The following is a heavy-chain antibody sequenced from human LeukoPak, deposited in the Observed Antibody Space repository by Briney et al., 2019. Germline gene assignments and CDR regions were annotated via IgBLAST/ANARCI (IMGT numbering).Heavy chain of an antibody. V-gene: IGHV3-21*01. CDR2: ISSSSSYI. CDR3: AKNVGSSSRNGLDV. J-gene: IGHJ6*02. CDR1: GFTFSSYS. Sequence: GGSLRLSCAASGFTFSSYSMNWVRQAPGKGLEWVSSISSSSSYIYYADSVKGRFTISRDNAKNTVYLQMNSLRAEDTAVYYCAKNVGSSSRNGLDVWGQGTTVTVSS. D-gene: IGHD6-13*01.